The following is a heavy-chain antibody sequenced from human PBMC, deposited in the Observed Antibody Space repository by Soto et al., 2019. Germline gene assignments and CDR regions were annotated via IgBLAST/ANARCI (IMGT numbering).Heavy chain of an antibody. CDR2: ISGSGGST. V-gene: IGHV3-23*01. CDR3: AKDTYYGDYYSDY. CDR1: GFTFSSYA. D-gene: IGHD4-17*01. Sequence: LRLSCAASGFTFSSYAMSWVRQAPGKGLEWVSAISGSGGSTYYADSVKGRFTISRDNSKNTLYLQMNSLRAEDTAVYYCAKDTYYGDYYSDYWGQGTLVTVSS. J-gene: IGHJ4*02.